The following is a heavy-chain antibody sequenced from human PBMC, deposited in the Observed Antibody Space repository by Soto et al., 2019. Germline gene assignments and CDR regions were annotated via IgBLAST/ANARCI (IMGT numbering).Heavy chain of an antibody. CDR2: VYWDDDK. D-gene: IGHD6-13*01. Sequence: QITLKESGPTLVKPTQTLTLTCTCSGFSLRTRGVAVGWIRQPPGQALEWLVGVYWDDDKRYSPSLRSRLTVTKDSSKNQVVLTVTNMDPVDTATYYCVHRRGSIVDYWGQGTLVTVSS. CDR3: VHRRGSIVDY. J-gene: IGHJ4*02. V-gene: IGHV2-5*02. CDR1: GFSLRTRGVA.